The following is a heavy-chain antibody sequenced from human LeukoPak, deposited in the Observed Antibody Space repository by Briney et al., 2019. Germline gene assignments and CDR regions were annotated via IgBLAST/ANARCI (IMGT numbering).Heavy chain of an antibody. D-gene: IGHD1-7*01. CDR1: GGSISSGSYY. CDR3: AREPSRYNWNYGKNFQH. Sequence: KSSETLSLTCTVSGGSISSGSYYWSWIRQPAGKGLEWIGRIYTSGSTNYNPSLKSRVTISVDTSKNQFSLKLSSGTAADTAVYYCAREPSRYNWNYGKNFQHWGQGTLVTVSS. J-gene: IGHJ1*01. CDR2: IYTSGST. V-gene: IGHV4-61*02.